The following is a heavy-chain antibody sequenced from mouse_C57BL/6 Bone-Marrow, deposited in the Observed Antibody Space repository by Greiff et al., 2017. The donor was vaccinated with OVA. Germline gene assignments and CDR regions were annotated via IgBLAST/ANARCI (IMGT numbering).Heavy chain of an antibody. V-gene: IGHV2-2*01. CDR3: ARNHNYDYDFYAMDY. J-gene: IGHJ4*01. D-gene: IGHD2-4*01. CDR1: GFSLTSYG. Sequence: VQLQQSGPGLVQPSQSLSITCTVSGFSLTSYGVHWVRQSPGKGLEWLGVIWSGGSTDYNAAVISRLSISKDNSKSQVFFKMNSLQADDTAIYYCARNHNYDYDFYAMDYWGQGTSVTVSS. CDR2: IWSGGST.